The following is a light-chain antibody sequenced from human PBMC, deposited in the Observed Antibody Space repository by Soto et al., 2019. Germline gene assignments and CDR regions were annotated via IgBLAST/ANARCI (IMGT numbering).Light chain of an antibody. CDR3: SSYGASSTL. CDR2: DVS. V-gene: IGLV2-14*03. J-gene: IGLJ2*01. Sequence: QSVLTQPASVSGSPGQSITISCTGSSSDIGGYNYASWYQQHPGKAPKLLIYDVSYRPSGISDRFSGSKSGNTASLTISGLQPDDEADYYCSSYGASSTLFGGGTKVTVL. CDR1: SSDIGGYNY.